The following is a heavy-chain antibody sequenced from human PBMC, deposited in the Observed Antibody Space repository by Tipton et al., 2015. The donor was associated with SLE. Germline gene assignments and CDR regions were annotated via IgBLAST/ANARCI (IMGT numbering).Heavy chain of an antibody. CDR2: IKQDGSEK. CDR1: GFTFSSYW. Sequence: SLRLSCAASGFTFSSYWMSWVRQAPGKGLEWVANIKQDGSEKYYVDSVKGRFTISRDNAKNSLYLQMNSLRAEDTAVYYCAREGITGKTGYIDCWGQGTQVAVSS. V-gene: IGHV3-7*01. CDR3: AREGITGKTGYIDC. J-gene: IGHJ4*02. D-gene: IGHD1-20*01.